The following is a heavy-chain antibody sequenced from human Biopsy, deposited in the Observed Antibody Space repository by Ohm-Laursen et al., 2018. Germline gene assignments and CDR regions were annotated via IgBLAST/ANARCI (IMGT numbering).Heavy chain of an antibody. J-gene: IGHJ4*02. Sequence: SVYLSCTLSGYSFTVFATNWVRPAAGQGLGWVGLVNPKIRDTRYSQKFQGRVTMNSDTSVRTVYMELSRLRPEDTATCDWARQTDRTPEGLDHWGRGTTVIVA. D-gene: IGHD3/OR15-3a*01. V-gene: IGHV1-8*02. CDR2: VNPKIRDT. CDR1: GYSFTVFA. CDR3: ARQTDRTPEGLDH.